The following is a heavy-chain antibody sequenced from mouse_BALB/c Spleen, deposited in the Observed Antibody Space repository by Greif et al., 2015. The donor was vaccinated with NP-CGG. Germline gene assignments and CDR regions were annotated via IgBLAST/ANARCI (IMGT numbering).Heavy chain of an antibody. CDR2: INPSNGRT. Sequence: QVQLQHPGAELVKPGASVKLSCKASGYTFTSYWMHWVKQRPGQGLEWIGEINPSNGRTNYNEKFKSKATLTVDKSSSTAYIQFSSLTSEDSAVYYCARGGYYDWYFDVWGAGTTVTVSS. V-gene: IGHV1S81*02. CDR3: ARGGYYDWYFDV. D-gene: IGHD2-3*01. CDR1: GYTFTSYW. J-gene: IGHJ1*01.